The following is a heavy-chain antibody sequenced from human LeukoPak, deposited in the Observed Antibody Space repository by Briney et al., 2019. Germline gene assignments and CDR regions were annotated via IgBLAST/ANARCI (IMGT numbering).Heavy chain of an antibody. Sequence: PGGSLRLSCAASEFTFRSYNMNWVRQAPGKGLEWVSYISSSGSTTYYADSVKGRFTISRDNAKNSLYLQMNSLRVEDTAVYYCAREFPPDYWGQGTLVTVFS. CDR2: ISSSGSTT. J-gene: IGHJ4*02. CDR1: EFTFRSYN. V-gene: IGHV3-48*04. CDR3: AREFPPDY.